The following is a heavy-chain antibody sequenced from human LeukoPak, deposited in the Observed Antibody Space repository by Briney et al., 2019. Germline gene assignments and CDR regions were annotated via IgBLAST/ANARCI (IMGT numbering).Heavy chain of an antibody. CDR1: GFTFDDYT. V-gene: IGHV3-43*01. CDR3: AKGSTLIYGMDV. CDR2: ISWDGGST. J-gene: IGHJ6*02. Sequence: GGSLRLSCAASGFTFDDYTMHWVRQAPGKGPEWVSLISWDGGSTYYADSVKGRFTISRDNSKNSLYLQMNSLRTEDTALYYCAKGSTLIYGMDVWGQGTTVTVSS. D-gene: IGHD2/OR15-2a*01.